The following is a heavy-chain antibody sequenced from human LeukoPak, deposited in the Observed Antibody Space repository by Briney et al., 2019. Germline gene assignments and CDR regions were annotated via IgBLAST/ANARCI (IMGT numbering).Heavy chain of an antibody. J-gene: IGHJ4*02. CDR2: ILPDGRDT. Sequence: GASVKVSCKASGYTFAAHHIHWVRQAPGQGLEWMGWILPDGRDTKYSQKFQDRMTLTTDTSTNTAYMELSRIRPDDTAVYYCSGRYGPGPVWGRGTLISASP. CDR3: SGRYGPGPV. CDR1: GYTFAAHH. V-gene: IGHV1-2*02. D-gene: IGHD3-10*01.